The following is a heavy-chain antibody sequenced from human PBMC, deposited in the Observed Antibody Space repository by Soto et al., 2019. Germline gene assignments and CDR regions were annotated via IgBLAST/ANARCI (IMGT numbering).Heavy chain of an antibody. Sequence: EVQLVESGGGLVQPGGSLRLSCAATGFTFTSYAMQWVRQAPGKGLEFVSAISGNGGRIYYANSVKGRFIISRDNSKNTLYLQMGSLRVEDMAVYYCVRENYGDYAAGYWGQGTLVTASS. CDR3: VRENYGDYAAGY. D-gene: IGHD4-17*01. CDR1: GFTFTSYA. V-gene: IGHV3-64*01. J-gene: IGHJ4*02. CDR2: ISGNGGRI.